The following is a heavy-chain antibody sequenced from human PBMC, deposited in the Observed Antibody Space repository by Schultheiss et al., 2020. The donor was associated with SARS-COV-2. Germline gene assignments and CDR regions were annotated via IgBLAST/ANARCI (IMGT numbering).Heavy chain of an antibody. CDR1: GFTFSSYS. J-gene: IGHJ6*02. D-gene: IGHD3-3*01. CDR2: ISSSSSYI. CDR3: ARWDLYYDFWSGYQKHYYGMDV. V-gene: IGHV3-21*01. Sequence: GESLKISCAASGFTFSSYSMNWVRQAPGKGLEWVSSISSSSSYIYYADSVKGRFTISRDNAKNSLYLQMNSLRAEDTAVYYCARWDLYYDFWSGYQKHYYGMDVWGQGTTVTGSS.